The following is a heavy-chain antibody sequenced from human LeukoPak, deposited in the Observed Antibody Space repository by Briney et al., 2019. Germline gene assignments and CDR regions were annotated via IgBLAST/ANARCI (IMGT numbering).Heavy chain of an antibody. J-gene: IGHJ6*02. CDR3: ARFSHYYGMDV. Sequence: ASVKVSCKASGYTFTGYYMHWVRQAPGQGLEWMGWISAYNGNTNYAQKLQGRVTMTTDTSTSTAYMELRSLRSDDTAVYYCARFSHYYGMDVWGQGTTVTVSS. CDR2: ISAYNGNT. CDR1: GYTFTGYY. V-gene: IGHV1-18*04.